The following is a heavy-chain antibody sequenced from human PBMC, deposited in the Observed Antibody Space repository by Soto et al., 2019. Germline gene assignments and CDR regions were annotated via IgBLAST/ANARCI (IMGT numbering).Heavy chain of an antibody. CDR2: IYYSGST. CDR1: GGSVSSGSYY. D-gene: IGHD3-10*01. J-gene: IGHJ6*02. V-gene: IGHV4-61*01. CDR3: AREPHGSGSYFTYGMDV. Sequence: SETLSLTCTVSGGSVSSGSYYWSWIRQPPGKGLEWIGYIYYSGSTNYNPSLKSRVTISVDTSKNQFSLKLSSATAADTAVYYCAREPHGSGSYFTYGMDVWGQGTTVTVSS.